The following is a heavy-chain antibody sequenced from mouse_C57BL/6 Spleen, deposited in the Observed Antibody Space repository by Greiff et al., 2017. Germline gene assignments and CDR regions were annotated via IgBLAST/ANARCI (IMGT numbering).Heavy chain of an antibody. Sequence: DVKLVESGGGLVKPGGSLNLSCAASGFTFSDYGMHWVRQAPEKGLEWVAYISSGSSTIYYADRVKGRFTISRDNAKNTLFLQMTSLRSEDTAMYYCARRAYYSNHFDYWGQGTSLTVSS. CDR2: ISSGSSTI. D-gene: IGHD2-5*01. CDR3: ARRAYYSNHFDY. CDR1: GFTFSDYG. J-gene: IGHJ2*02. V-gene: IGHV5-17*01.